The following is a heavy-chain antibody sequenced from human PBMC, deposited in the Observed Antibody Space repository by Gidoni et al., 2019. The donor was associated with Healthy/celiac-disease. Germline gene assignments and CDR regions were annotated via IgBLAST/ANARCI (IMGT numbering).Heavy chain of an antibody. D-gene: IGHD3-22*01. CDR2: IYSGGST. CDR3: ARAVHPYYYDSSGYYFDY. CDR1: GFTVSSNY. J-gene: IGHJ4*02. Sequence: EVQLVESGGGLIQPGGSLRLSCAASGFTVSSNYMSWVRQAPGKGLEWVSVIYSGGSTYYAYSVNGRFTISRDNSKNTLYLQMNSLRAEDTAVYYCARAVHPYYYDSSGYYFDYWGQGTLVTVSS. V-gene: IGHV3-53*01.